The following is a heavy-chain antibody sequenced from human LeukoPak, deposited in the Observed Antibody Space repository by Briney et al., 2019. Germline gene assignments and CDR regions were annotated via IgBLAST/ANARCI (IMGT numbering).Heavy chain of an antibody. D-gene: IGHD2-2*01. CDR2: IYHSGST. Sequence: SETLSLTCTVSGGSISSSSYYWGWIRQPPGKGLEWIGSIYHSGSTNYNPSLKSRVTISVDKSKNQFSLKLSSVTAADTAVYYCARERIVVVPAATEALNWFDPWGQGTLVTVSS. CDR3: ARERIVVVPAATEALNWFDP. J-gene: IGHJ5*02. V-gene: IGHV4-39*07. CDR1: GGSISSSSYY.